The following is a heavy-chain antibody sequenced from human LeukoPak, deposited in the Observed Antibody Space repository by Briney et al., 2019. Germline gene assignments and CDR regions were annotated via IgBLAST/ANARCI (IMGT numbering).Heavy chain of an antibody. CDR1: GGTFSSYA. CDR2: IIPIFGTA. Sequence: SVKVSCKASGGTFSSYAITWVRQAPGQGLEWMGRIIPIFGTANYAQKFQGRVTITTDESTSTAYMELSSLRSEDTAVYYCARDYGYNWNYGGGGWFDPWGQGTLVTVSS. J-gene: IGHJ5*02. D-gene: IGHD1-7*01. V-gene: IGHV1-69*05. CDR3: ARDYGYNWNYGGGGWFDP.